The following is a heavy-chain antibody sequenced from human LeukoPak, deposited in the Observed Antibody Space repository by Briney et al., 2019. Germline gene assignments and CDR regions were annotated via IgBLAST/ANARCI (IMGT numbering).Heavy chain of an antibody. CDR2: IGRRNSDT. CDR1: GFPFSRFG. D-gene: IGHD6-19*01. Sequence: GGSLRLSCAASGFPFSRFGMSCVRQDPAKGREWVANIGRRNSDTYYTESARRRYTVSRDNSKNILYLQMNSLRAEDTAVYDWAKCVFADRPVAGLDYWGQGALVTVSS. J-gene: IGHJ4*02. V-gene: IGHV3-23*05. CDR3: AKCVFADRPVAGLDY.